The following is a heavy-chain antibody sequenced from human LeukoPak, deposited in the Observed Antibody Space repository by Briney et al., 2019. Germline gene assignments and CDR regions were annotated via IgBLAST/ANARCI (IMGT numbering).Heavy chain of an antibody. V-gene: IGHV3-48*03. Sequence: GGSLRLSCVASGLNFDDSAMHWVRQAPGKGLEWVSYISSSGSTIYYADSVKGRFTISRDNAKNSLYLQMNSLRAEDTAVYYCARDDSYGLDYWGQGTLVTVSS. CDR1: GLNFDDSA. CDR3: ARDDSYGLDY. J-gene: IGHJ4*02. CDR2: ISSSGSTI. D-gene: IGHD5-18*01.